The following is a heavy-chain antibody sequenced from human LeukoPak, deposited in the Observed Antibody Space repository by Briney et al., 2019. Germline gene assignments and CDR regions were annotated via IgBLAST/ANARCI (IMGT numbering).Heavy chain of an antibody. CDR2: IYYSGTT. CDR1: GDSLSRTNFY. Sequence: SETLSLTCAVSGDSLSRTNFYWGWIRQPPGKGLEWIGSIYYSGTTNYNPSLKTQVTIYVDTTKKQFYLKLRSVTAADTAVYYGARPPRYHFWSWGQGTLVTVSS. CDR3: ARPPRYHFWS. V-gene: IGHV4-39*01. D-gene: IGHD3-3*01. J-gene: IGHJ4*02.